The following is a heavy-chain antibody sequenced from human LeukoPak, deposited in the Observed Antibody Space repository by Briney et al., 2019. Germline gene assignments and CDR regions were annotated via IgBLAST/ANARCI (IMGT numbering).Heavy chain of an antibody. J-gene: IGHJ4*02. CDR3: ARNSGYSDLNY. CDR2: IYRSGAT. V-gene: IGHV4-4*02. D-gene: IGHD3-22*01. Sequence: SETLSLTCAVSGDSFSGNNYWTWVRQPPGQGLEWIGEIYRSGATNYNPSLKSRVTVSQDKSKNQFSLKLNSVTAADTAIYYCARNSGYSDLNYWGQGALVTVSS. CDR1: GDSFSGNNY.